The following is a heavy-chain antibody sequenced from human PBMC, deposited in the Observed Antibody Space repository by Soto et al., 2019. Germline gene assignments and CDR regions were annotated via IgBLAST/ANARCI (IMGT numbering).Heavy chain of an antibody. J-gene: IGHJ5*02. V-gene: IGHV4-59*01. CDR3: ARVLAPPYNWFDP. D-gene: IGHD6-13*01. Sequence: QVQLQESGPGLVKPSETLSLTCTVSGGSISSYYWSWIRQPPGKGLEWIGYIYYSGSTNYNPSLKSRITISVDTSKNQFSLKLSSVTAADTAVYYCARVLAPPYNWFDPWGQGTLVTVSS. CDR2: IYYSGST. CDR1: GGSISSYY.